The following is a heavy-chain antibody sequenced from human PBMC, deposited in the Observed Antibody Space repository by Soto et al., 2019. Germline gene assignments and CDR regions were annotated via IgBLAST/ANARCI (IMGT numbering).Heavy chain of an antibody. CDR2: ISTYNGNT. J-gene: IGHJ5*02. Sequence: ASVKGSCKASGYTFTTYGISWVRQAPGQGLEWMGWISTYNGNTKYAQKLQGRVTMTTDTSTSTAYMELRSLRSDDTAVYYCARDWYCSGGSCYNLFDPWGQGTLVTVSS. D-gene: IGHD2-15*01. CDR1: GYTFTTYG. CDR3: ARDWYCSGGSCYNLFDP. V-gene: IGHV1-18*01.